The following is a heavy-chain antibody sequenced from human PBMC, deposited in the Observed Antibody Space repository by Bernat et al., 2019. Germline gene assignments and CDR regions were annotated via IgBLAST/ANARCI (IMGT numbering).Heavy chain of an antibody. CDR2: IRSKANSYST. V-gene: IGHV3-73*01. Sequence: EVQLVESGGGLVQPGGSLKLSCAASGFIFSGSAMHWVRQASGKGLEWVGRIRSKANSYSTAYAASANGGFTISRDDSTNTAYLQMYSLKTEDTAVYYCTRVGYSYGYSPSTFDYWGQGTLVTVSS. J-gene: IGHJ4*02. CDR3: TRVGYSYGYSPSTFDY. CDR1: GFIFSGSA. D-gene: IGHD5-18*01.